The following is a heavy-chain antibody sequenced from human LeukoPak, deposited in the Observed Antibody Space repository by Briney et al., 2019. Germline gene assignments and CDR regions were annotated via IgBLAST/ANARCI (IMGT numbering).Heavy chain of an antibody. CDR1: GFTVSNNY. V-gene: IGHV3-66*01. D-gene: IGHD3-22*01. Sequence: PGGSLRLSCAASGFTVSNNYMHWVRQAPGKGLEWVSFINSGGDTHSADSVKGRFTISRDNSKNTLYLQMNSLRVEDTAVYYCARGGGYYESSGFHAFDIWGQGTMVTVSS. CDR3: ARGGGYYESSGFHAFDI. CDR2: INSGGDT. J-gene: IGHJ3*02.